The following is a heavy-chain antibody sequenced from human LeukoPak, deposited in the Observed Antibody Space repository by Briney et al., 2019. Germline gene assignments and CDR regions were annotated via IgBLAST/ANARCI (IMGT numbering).Heavy chain of an antibody. D-gene: IGHD5-24*01. V-gene: IGHV3-30-3*01. CDR1: GFTFSSYA. Sequence: PGRSLRLSCAASGFTFSSYAMHWVRQAPGKGLEWVAVISYDGSNKYYADSVKGRFTISRDNSKNTLYLQMNSLRAEDTAVYYCAREPEVGDGYKFDYWGQGTLVTVSS. CDR3: AREPEVGDGYKFDY. J-gene: IGHJ4*02. CDR2: ISYDGSNK.